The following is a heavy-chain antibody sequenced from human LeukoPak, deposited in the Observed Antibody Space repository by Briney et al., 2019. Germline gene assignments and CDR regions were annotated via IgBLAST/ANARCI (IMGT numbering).Heavy chain of an antibody. CDR3: ARDIASRHFDY. CDR2: IWYDGSDK. Sequence: GRSLRLSCEASGFTFRRHGMHWVRQAPGKGLEWVAVIWYDGSDKYHADSVKGRFSISRDNSKNTLYLQMNSLRAEDTAMYYCARDIASRHFDYWGQGTLVTVSS. CDR1: GFTFRRHG. V-gene: IGHV3-33*01. J-gene: IGHJ4*02. D-gene: IGHD5/OR15-5a*01.